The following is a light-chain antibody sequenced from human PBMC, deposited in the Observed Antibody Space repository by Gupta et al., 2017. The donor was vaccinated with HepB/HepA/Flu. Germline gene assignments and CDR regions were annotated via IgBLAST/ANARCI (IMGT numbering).Light chain of an antibody. CDR2: HAS. Sequence: DIQTTQSPSSVSASVGDRVTISCRASQGIDSWLAWYQHKPGKAPKLMIYHASSLQIGVPSRLRGSGSGTHFTLTISALQPEDFAKYFGQQTYSVPLNLGGGTRVE. J-gene: IGKJ4*01. CDR1: QGIDSW. V-gene: IGKV1-12*01. CDR3: QQTYSVPLN.